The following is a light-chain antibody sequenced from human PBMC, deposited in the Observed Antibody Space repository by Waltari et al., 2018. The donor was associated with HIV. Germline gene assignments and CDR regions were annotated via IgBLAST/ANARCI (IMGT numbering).Light chain of an antibody. CDR3: QVWDSKTSQGV. V-gene: IGLV3-21*04. J-gene: IGLJ3*02. CDR1: NIGNKG. CDR2: FNN. Sequence: YVLTQPPSVSVAPGETASIACGGANIGNKGVHWYQQRPGQAPVLVIYFNNARPSGIPERLSGSNSVNTATLTISRVEAGDEADYYCQVWDSKTSQGVFGGGTKLTVL.